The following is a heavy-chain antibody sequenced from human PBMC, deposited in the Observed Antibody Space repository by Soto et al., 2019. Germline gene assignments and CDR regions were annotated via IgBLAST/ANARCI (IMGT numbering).Heavy chain of an antibody. CDR3: AREIAIFGVVIWGYYYYGMDV. J-gene: IGHJ6*02. CDR2: TRNKANSYTT. V-gene: IGHV3-72*01. D-gene: IGHD3-3*01. CDR1: GFTFSDHY. Sequence: GGSLRLSCAASGFTFSDHYMDWVRQAPGKGLEWVGRTRNKANSYTTEYAASVKGRFTISRDDSKNSLYLQMNSLKTEDTAVYYCAREIAIFGVVIWGYYYYGMDVWGQGTTVTVSS.